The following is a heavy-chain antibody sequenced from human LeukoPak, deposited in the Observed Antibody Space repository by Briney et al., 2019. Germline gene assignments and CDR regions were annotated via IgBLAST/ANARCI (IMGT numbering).Heavy chain of an antibody. J-gene: IGHJ3*02. V-gene: IGHV3-23*01. D-gene: IGHD3-10*01. CDR2: ISGSGGST. CDR1: GFTFSSYA. CDR3: AKSPMVRGVIDAFDI. Sequence: GGSLRLSCAASGFTFSSYAMSWVRQAPGKGLEWVSAISGSGGSTYYADSVKGRFTISRDKSKNTLYLQMNSLRAEDTAVYYCAKSPMVRGVIDAFDIWGQGTMVTVSS.